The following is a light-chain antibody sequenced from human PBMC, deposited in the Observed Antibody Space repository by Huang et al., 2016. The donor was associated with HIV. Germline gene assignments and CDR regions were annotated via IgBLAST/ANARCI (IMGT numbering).Light chain of an antibody. CDR2: GAS. CDR3: QQYDSPPPT. J-gene: IGKJ1*01. V-gene: IGKV3-20*01. Sequence: EIVLTQSPGTLSLSPGERATLSCRASQSLRDTYFAWYQQKPGQAPRLLIYGASNRATGIPDSFSGSGSVTDFTLTISRLEPEDFAVYFCQQYDSPPPTFGQGAKVEIK. CDR1: QSLRDTY.